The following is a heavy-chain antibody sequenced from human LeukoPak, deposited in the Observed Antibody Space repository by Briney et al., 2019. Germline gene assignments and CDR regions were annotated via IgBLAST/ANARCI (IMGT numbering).Heavy chain of an antibody. CDR2: INHSGST. Sequence: PSETLSLTCAVYGGSFSGYYWSWIRQPPGKGLEWIGEINHSGSTNYNPSLKSRVTISVDTSKNQFSLKLSSVTAADTAVYYCASNPRPLVLRWNSVTQNPRFDYWGQGTLVTVSS. J-gene: IGHJ4*02. CDR1: GGSFSGYY. V-gene: IGHV4-34*01. D-gene: IGHD4-23*01. CDR3: ASNPRPLVLRWNSVTQNPRFDY.